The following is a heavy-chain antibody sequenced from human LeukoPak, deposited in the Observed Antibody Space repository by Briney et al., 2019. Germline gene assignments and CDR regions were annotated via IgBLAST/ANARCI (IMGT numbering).Heavy chain of an antibody. J-gene: IGHJ4*02. Sequence: ASVTVSCKASGYTFTVYDINWVRQATGQGLEWMGWMSPNSGNTGYAQKFQGRVTMTRNTSISTAYMQLSSLRSEDTAVYYCARGPPNWGFDYWGQGTLVTVSS. CDR3: ARGPPNWGFDY. CDR2: MSPNSGNT. V-gene: IGHV1-8*01. D-gene: IGHD7-27*01. CDR1: GYTFTVYD.